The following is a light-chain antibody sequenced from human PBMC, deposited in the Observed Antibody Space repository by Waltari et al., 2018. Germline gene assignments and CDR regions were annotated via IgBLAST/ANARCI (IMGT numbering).Light chain of an antibody. CDR2: SAS. J-gene: IGKJ1*01. CDR3: LQYDNWPPWT. V-gene: IGKV3-15*01. CDR1: RGISTN. Sequence: EIVMTQSPVTLSVSPGERATLSCRASRGISTNLAWFQQKPGQAPRLLIYSASITATGIPARFSGSGSGTDFTLTISSLQSEDFAVYFCLQYDNWPPWTFGQVTAVEVK.